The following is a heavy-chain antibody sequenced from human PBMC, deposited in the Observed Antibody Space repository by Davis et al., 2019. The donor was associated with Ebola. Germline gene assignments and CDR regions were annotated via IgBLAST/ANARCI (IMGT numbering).Heavy chain of an antibody. CDR1: GFTFSSYW. J-gene: IGHJ2*01. CDR3: TRHVSGDFWYFDL. Sequence: GESLKISCAASGFTFSSYWMNWVRQAPGKGLEWVATIKQDGSEKSYVDSVKGRFTISRDNAKNTVYLQMNSLRAEDTAVYYCTRHVSGDFWYFDLWGRGTLVTVSS. V-gene: IGHV3-7*03. CDR2: IKQDGSEK. D-gene: IGHD4-17*01.